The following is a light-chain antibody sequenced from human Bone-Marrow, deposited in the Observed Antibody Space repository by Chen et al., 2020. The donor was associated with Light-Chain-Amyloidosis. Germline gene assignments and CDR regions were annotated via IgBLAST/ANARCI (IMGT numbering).Light chain of an antibody. Sequence: FMLTQPHSVSESPGKTVIISRTRSNGSTATDHVQWYQQRPGSSPTTVIYEDDQRPSGVPARYSGSIDRASNSASLSISGLKTEDEADYYCQSYQGSSQGVFGGGTKLTVL. CDR3: QSYQGSSQGV. J-gene: IGLJ3*02. V-gene: IGLV6-57*01. CDR2: EDD. CDR1: NGSTATDH.